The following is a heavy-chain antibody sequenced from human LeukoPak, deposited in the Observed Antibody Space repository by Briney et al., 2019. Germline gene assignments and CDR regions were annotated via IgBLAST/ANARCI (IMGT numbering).Heavy chain of an antibody. Sequence: GGSLRLSRAASGFTFSSYAMHWVRQAPGKGLEWVAVISYDGSNKYYADSVKGRSTISRDNSKNTLYLQMNSLRAEDTAVYYCARDGIAAAHHDAFDIWGQGTMVTVSS. CDR3: ARDGIAAAHHDAFDI. J-gene: IGHJ3*02. CDR2: ISYDGSNK. D-gene: IGHD6-13*01. CDR1: GFTFSSYA. V-gene: IGHV3-30-3*01.